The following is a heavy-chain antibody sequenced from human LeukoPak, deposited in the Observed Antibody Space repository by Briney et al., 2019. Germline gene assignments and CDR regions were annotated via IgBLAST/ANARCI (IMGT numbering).Heavy chain of an antibody. Sequence: PSETLSLTCAVYGGSFSGYYWSWIRQPPGKGLEWIGYIYYSGSTNYNPSLKSRVTISVDTSKNQFSLTMRAVTAADTALYYCARSEINDYMRFWGQGILVTVSS. CDR1: GGSFSGYY. CDR3: ARSEINDYMRF. D-gene: IGHD4-11*01. V-gene: IGHV4-59*08. CDR2: IYYSGST. J-gene: IGHJ4*02.